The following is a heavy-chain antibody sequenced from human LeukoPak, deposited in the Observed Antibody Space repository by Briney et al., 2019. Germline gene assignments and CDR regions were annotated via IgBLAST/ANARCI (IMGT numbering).Heavy chain of an antibody. CDR1: GGSFSGYY. D-gene: IGHD2-15*01. CDR2: INHSGST. V-gene: IGHV4-34*01. CDR3: AREVAGRYFDL. J-gene: IGHJ2*01. Sequence: SETLSLTCAVYGGSFSGYYWSWIRQPPGKGLEWIGEINHSGSTNYNPSLKSRVTISVDTSKKQFSLRLSSVTAADTAVYYCAREVAGRYFDLWGRGTLVTVSS.